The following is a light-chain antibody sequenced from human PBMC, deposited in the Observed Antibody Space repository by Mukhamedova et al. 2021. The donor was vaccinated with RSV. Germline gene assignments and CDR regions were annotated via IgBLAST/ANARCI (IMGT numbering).Light chain of an antibody. CDR1: Y. CDR3: QQYDSSWT. V-gene: IGKV3-20*01. J-gene: IGKJ1*01. CDR2: GAS. Sequence: YMGWYQQKPGQAPRLLIYGASSRATGIPDRFSGSGSGTDFTLTLSRLEPEDFAVYYCQQYDSSWTFGQGTKVEIK.